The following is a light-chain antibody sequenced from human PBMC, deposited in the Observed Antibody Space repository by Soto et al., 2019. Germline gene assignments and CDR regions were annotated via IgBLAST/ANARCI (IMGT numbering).Light chain of an antibody. CDR2: DAS. CDR3: QQHRSYHVT. V-gene: IGKV1-5*01. J-gene: IGKJ4*01. Sequence: DIQMTQSPSTLSASVGDRVTITCRASQGIAIWLSWYQQKPGKAPNLIIYDASNLKSGVPSRFRGSGSWKEFSRTTSSLQPEDFGSYYWQQHRSYHVTVGGRTKVDIK. CDR1: QGIAIW.